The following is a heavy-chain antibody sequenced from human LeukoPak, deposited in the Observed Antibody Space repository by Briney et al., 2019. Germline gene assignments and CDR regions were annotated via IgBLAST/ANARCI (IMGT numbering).Heavy chain of an antibody. CDR2: IYYSGST. V-gene: IGHV4-59*11. D-gene: IGHD2-15*01. Sequence: SETLSLTCSVSGDSISMHYWSWIRQPPGKGLEWIGYIYYSGSTNYNPSLKSRVTISVDTSKNQFSLKLSSVTAADTAVYYCAREIPLGYCSGGSCANAFDIWGQGTMVTVSS. CDR3: AREIPLGYCSGGSCANAFDI. J-gene: IGHJ3*02. CDR1: GDSISMHY.